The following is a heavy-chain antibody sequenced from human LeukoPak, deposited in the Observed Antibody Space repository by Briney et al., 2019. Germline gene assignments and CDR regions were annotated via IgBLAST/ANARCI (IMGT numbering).Heavy chain of an antibody. V-gene: IGHV4-59*01. CDR2: IYYSGST. D-gene: IGHD3-10*01. Sequence: SETLSLTCTVSGGSIGSYYWSWIRQPPGKGLEWIGYIYYSGSTNYNPSLKSRVTISVDTSKNQFSLKLSSVTAADTAVYYCARERGVGYYGSGSYYIWGQGTLVTVSS. CDR1: GGSIGSYY. J-gene: IGHJ4*02. CDR3: ARERGVGYYGSGSYYI.